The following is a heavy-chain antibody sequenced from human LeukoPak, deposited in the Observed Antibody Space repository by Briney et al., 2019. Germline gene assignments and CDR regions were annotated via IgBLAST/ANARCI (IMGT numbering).Heavy chain of an antibody. J-gene: IGHJ4*02. CDR1: GFTVSSSY. Sequence: GSLNLSFAASGFTVSSSYMRGVRPAPGKGVGGVSIIDSGVNTYYADSVKGRFTISGDNSKNTLSLQMNSLRAEDTAVYYCVSHSDPLTSYSFDYWGRGTLVTVSS. CDR3: VSHSDPLTSYSFDY. V-gene: IGHV3-53*01. CDR2: IDSGVNT. D-gene: IGHD3-9*01.